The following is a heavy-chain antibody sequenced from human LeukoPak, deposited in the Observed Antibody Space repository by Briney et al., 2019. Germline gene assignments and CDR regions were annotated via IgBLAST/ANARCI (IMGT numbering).Heavy chain of an antibody. D-gene: IGHD2-2*01. Sequence: PSETLTLTCAVYGGSFSGYYWSWIRHPPGKGLEWIGEINHSGSTNYNPSLKSRVTISVDTSKNQFSLKLSSVTAADTAVYYCARGTSSYFDYWGQGTLVTVSS. CDR1: GGSFSGYY. CDR3: ARGTSSYFDY. J-gene: IGHJ4*02. V-gene: IGHV4-34*01. CDR2: INHSGST.